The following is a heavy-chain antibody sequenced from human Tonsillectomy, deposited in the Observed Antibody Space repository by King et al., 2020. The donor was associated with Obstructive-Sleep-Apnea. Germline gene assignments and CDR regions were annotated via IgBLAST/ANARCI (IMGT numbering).Heavy chain of an antibody. V-gene: IGHV1-69*01. Sequence: KESGSSVKVSCKASGGTFSSYSISWVRQAPGQGLECVGGIIPIFGTANYAQKFKGGVTITADESTGTAYMELSSLRSEDTAVYYCARGTYYYDSSGPRQDYFDYWGQGTLVTVSS. CDR3: ARGTYYYDSSGPRQDYFDY. CDR1: GGTFSSYS. D-gene: IGHD3-22*01. CDR2: IIPIFGTA. J-gene: IGHJ4*02.